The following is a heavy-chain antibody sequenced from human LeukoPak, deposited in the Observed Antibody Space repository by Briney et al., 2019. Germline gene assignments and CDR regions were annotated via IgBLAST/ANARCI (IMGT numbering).Heavy chain of an antibody. J-gene: IGHJ6*03. D-gene: IGHD3-3*01. V-gene: IGHV3-7*01. CDR1: GFTFSSYW. Sequence: VGSLRLSCAASGFTFSSYWMSWVRQAPGKGPEWVANIKQDGSEKYYVDSVKGRFTISRDSAKNSLYLQMNSLRAEDTAVYYCARDQVYDFWSGRYYYYYYYMDVWGKGTTVTVSS. CDR2: IKQDGSEK. CDR3: ARDQVYDFWSGRYYYYYYYMDV.